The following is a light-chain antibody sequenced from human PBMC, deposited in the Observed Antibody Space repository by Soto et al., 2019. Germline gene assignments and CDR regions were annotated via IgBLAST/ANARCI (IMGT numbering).Light chain of an antibody. V-gene: IGKV1-39*01. J-gene: IGKJ3*01. CDR2: AAS. CDR1: QSISSY. CDR3: QQYGSSPSGT. Sequence: DIQMTQSPSSLPASVGDRVTITCRASQSISSYLNWYQQKPGKAPKLLIYAASSLQSGVPSRFSGSGSGTDFTLTISRLEPEDFAVYYCQQYGSSPSGTFGPGTKVDIK.